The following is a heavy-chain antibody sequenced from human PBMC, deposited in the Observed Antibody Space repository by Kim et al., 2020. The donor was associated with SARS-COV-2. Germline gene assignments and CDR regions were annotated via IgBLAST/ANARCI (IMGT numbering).Heavy chain of an antibody. CDR1: GFTFTSSA. CDR2: IVVGSGNT. V-gene: IGHV1-58*01. D-gene: IGHD3-10*01. Sequence: SVKVSCKASGFTFTSSAVQWVRQARGQRLEWIGWIVVGSGNTNYAQKFQERVTITRDMSTSTAYMELSSLRSEDTAVYYCAADGSGITMAGEDAFDIWGQGTMVTVSS. CDR3: AADGSGITMAGEDAFDI. J-gene: IGHJ3*02.